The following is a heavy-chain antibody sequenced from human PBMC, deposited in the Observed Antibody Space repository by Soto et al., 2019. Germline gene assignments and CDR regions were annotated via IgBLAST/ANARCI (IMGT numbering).Heavy chain of an antibody. D-gene: IGHD5-12*01. CDR2: IYSGGST. CDR3: ARGPPYGVATINYFDS. V-gene: IGHV3-53*04. CDR1: GFTVSSNY. Sequence: GGSLRLSCAASGFTVSSNYMSWVRQAPGKGLEWVSVIYSGGSTYYADSVKGRFTISRHNSKNTLYLQMNSLRAEDTAVYYCARGPPYGVATINYFDSWGQGTLVTVSS. J-gene: IGHJ4*02.